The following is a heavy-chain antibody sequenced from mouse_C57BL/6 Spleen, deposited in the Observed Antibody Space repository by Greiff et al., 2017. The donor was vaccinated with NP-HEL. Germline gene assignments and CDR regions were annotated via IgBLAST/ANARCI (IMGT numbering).Heavy chain of an antibody. J-gene: IGHJ2*01. CDR3: ARLTTVVARGFDY. Sequence: VQLQQSGPELVKPGASVKIPCKASGYTFTDYNMDWVKQSHGKSLEWIGDINPNNGGTIYNQKFKGKATLTVDKSSSTAYMQLSSLTSEDSAVYYCARLTTVVARGFDYWGQGTTLTVSS. CDR2: INPNNGGT. D-gene: IGHD1-1*01. V-gene: IGHV1-18*01. CDR1: GYTFTDYN.